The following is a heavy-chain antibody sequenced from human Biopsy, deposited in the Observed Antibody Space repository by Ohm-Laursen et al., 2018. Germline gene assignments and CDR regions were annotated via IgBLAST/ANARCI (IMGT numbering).Heavy chain of an antibody. CDR2: MNPDSGNT. J-gene: IGHJ4*02. V-gene: IGHV1-8*01. CDR3: VLASFDY. CDR1: GYTFTSYE. Sequence: ASVKVSCKTSGYTFTSYEINWVRQATGQGLEWMGWMNPDSGNTGYAQNLQGRVTMTWDTSTTTVYMELSSLRSEDTAVYYCVLASFDYWGQGTLVTVPS.